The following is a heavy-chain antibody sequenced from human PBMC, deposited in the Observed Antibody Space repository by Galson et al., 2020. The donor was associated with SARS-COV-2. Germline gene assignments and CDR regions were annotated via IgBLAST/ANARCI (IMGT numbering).Heavy chain of an antibody. J-gene: IGHJ6*02. CDR2: ITGGSGKT. CDR3: ASEMRVSGGSMDV. D-gene: IGHD3-16*01. V-gene: IGHV3-23*01. Sequence: GGSLRLSCAASGFTFSSYGMSWVRQAPGKGLEWVSGITGGSGKTYYADSVKGRFTVSRDNFKNTLHLQMTSLRAEDTAEYYCASEMRVSGGSMDVWGQGTTVTVSS. CDR1: GFTFSSYG.